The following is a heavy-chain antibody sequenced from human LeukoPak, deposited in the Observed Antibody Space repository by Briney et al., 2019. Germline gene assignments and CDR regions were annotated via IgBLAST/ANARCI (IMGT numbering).Heavy chain of an antibody. CDR3: ARVGTAAATADY. CDR2: INPRGGST. CDR1: GYTFTTYY. J-gene: IGHJ4*02. Sequence: GASVKVSCKASGYTFTTYYMHWVRQAPGQRPEWMGIINPRGGSTDYSQKFQGRVTMTSDTSTSTVYMELSSLKFGDTAVYFCARVGTAAATADYWGQGTLVTVSS. V-gene: IGHV1-46*01. D-gene: IGHD6-25*01.